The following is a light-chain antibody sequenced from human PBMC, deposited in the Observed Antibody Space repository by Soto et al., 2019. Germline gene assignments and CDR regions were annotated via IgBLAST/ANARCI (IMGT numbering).Light chain of an antibody. J-gene: IGKJ5*01. CDR3: QQRSNWPPH. CDR2: DAS. Sequence: EIVLTQSPATLSLSPGERATLSCRASQIVSSYLAWYQQKPGQAHRLLIYDASNRATGIPARFSGSGSGTDFTLTISSLEPEDFAVYYCQQRSNWPPHFGQGTRLEIK. CDR1: QIVSSY. V-gene: IGKV3-11*01.